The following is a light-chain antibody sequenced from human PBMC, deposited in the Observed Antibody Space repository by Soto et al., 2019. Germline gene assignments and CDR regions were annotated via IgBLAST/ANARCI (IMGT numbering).Light chain of an antibody. CDR2: DAS. J-gene: IGKJ4*01. V-gene: IGKV3-20*01. Sequence: EIVLTQSPGTVSLSPGERATLSCRASQSITTSLAWYQRKPGQAPRLLIYDASTRATAIPDRFSGSGSGTDFTLTLSRLEAEDFAVYYCQQYATSPLTFGAGTKVEIK. CDR3: QQYATSPLT. CDR1: QSITTS.